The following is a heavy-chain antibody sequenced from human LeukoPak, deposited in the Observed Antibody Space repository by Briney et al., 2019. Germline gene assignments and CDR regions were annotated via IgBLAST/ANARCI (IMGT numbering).Heavy chain of an antibody. V-gene: IGHV3-30*18. CDR3: AKEFDSGGYGANFDS. Sequence: GGSLRLSCTGSKFTFSNYGMQWVRQAPGKGLEWVAVVSAHGTTKYYADSVKGRFTISGDNSRNTMYLQMNSLRAEDTAVYYCAKEFDSGGYGANFDSWGQGTLVTVSS. CDR2: VSAHGTTK. J-gene: IGHJ4*02. CDR1: KFTFSNYG. D-gene: IGHD3-10*01.